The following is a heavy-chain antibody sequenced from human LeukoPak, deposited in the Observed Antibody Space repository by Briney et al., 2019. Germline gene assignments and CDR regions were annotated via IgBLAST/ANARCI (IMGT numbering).Heavy chain of an antibody. CDR2: IIPILGIA. D-gene: IGHD2-15*01. CDR1: GGTFSSYA. V-gene: IGHV1-69*04. J-gene: IGHJ4*02. CDR3: ARGGWELPFDY. Sequence: GASVKVSCKASGGTFSSYAISWVRQAPGQGLEWMGRIIPILGIANYAQKFQGRVTITADESTSTAYMELSSLRSEDTAVYYCARGGWELPFDYWGQGTLVTVSS.